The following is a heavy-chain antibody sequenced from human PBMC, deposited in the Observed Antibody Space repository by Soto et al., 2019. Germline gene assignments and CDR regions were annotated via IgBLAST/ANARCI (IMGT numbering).Heavy chain of an antibody. V-gene: IGHV4-39*01. J-gene: IGHJ6*02. Sequence: SETLSLTCTVSGGSISSSSYYWGWIRQPPGKGLEWIGSIYYSGSTYYNPSLKSRVTISVDTSKNQFSLKLSSVTAADTAVYYCARTYCSSTSCQVSYYYYYGMDVWGQGTTVT. D-gene: IGHD2-2*01. CDR3: ARTYCSSTSCQVSYYYYYGMDV. CDR2: IYYSGST. CDR1: GGSISSSSYY.